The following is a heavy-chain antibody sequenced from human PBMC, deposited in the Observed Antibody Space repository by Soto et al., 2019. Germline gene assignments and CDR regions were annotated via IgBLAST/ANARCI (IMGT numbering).Heavy chain of an antibody. CDR2: IGPESGAT. J-gene: IGHJ4*02. CDR1: GYTFTGHY. Sequence: ASVKVSCKASGYTFTGHYIHWVRQAPEQGPEWMGEIGPESGATRYAQRFQGRVTMTRDMSITTVFMELNNLSPDDTAVYYCGRGRSGQIVVFYWGQGTPVTVSS. D-gene: IGHD1-26*01. CDR3: GRGRSGQIVVFY. V-gene: IGHV1-2*02.